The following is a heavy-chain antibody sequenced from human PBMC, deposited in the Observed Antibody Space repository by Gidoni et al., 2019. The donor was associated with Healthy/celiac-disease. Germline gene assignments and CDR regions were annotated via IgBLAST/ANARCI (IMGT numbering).Heavy chain of an antibody. CDR1: GFTFSSYS. J-gene: IGHJ4*02. Sequence: EVQLVESGGGLVKPGGSLRLSCAASGFTFSSYSMNWVRQAPGKGLEWVSSISSSSSYIYYTDSVKGRFTISRDNAKNSLYLQMNSLRAEDTAVYYCARGDYYGSGSYYNPFDYWGQGTLVTVSS. CDR3: ARGDYYGSGSYYNPFDY. V-gene: IGHV3-21*01. CDR2: ISSSSSYI. D-gene: IGHD3-10*01.